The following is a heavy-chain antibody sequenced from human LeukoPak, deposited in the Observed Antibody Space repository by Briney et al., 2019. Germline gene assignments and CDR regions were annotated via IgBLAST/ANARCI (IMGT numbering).Heavy chain of an antibody. Sequence: VASVKVSCKASGYTFTNYDMHWVRQAPGQGLEWMGIINPSGGSTHCAQKFQGRVTLTRDTSTSTVYMELSSLRSEDTAVYYCARDLNYNFDYWGQGTLVTVSS. J-gene: IGHJ4*02. V-gene: IGHV1-46*01. CDR3: ARDLNYNFDY. CDR1: GYTFTNYD. CDR2: INPSGGST. D-gene: IGHD1-1*01.